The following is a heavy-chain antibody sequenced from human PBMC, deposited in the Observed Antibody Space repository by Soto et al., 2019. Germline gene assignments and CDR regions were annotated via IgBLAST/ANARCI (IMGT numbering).Heavy chain of an antibody. CDR1: GFTFSSYA. J-gene: IGHJ4*02. D-gene: IGHD1-26*01. CDR3: AKFISGSYHPGYSFDY. V-gene: IGHV3-23*01. Sequence: EVQLLESGGGLVQPGGSLRLSCAASGFTFSSYAMSWVRQAPGKGLEWVSGLSGSGGTAYYAYSVKGRFTISRDNSKNTLFLQMNSLRAEDTAVYYCAKFISGSYHPGYSFDYWGQGTLVTVSS. CDR2: LSGSGGTA.